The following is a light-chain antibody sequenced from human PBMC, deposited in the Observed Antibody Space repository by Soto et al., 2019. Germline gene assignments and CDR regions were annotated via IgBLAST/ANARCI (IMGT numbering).Light chain of an antibody. V-gene: IGKV3-20*01. CDR3: QQYSSSSPLS. Sequence: EIVLTQSPGTLSLSPGERVTLSCRASQSVSSSYLAWYQQKPGQAPRLVIYGASSRATGIPDRFTGSGSGTDFTLTISRLEPEDFAVYYCQQYSSSSPLSFGGGTRWIS. J-gene: IGKJ4*01. CDR1: QSVSSSY. CDR2: GAS.